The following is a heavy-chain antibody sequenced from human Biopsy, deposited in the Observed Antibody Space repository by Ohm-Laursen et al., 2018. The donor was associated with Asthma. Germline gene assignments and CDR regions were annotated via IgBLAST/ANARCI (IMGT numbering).Heavy chain of an antibody. J-gene: IGHJ4*02. CDR1: GGSKSSSSYY. D-gene: IGHD7-27*01. CDR2: ISYTGSA. CDR3: ARHWDWGSFSDY. V-gene: IGHV4-39*01. Sequence: SQTLSLTCTVSGGSKSSSSYYWGWIRQPPGKGLEWMGSISYTGSAYHNPSLKSRVTISVDTSKNHFSLKLSSVTAADTAVYYCARHWDWGSFSDYWGQGTPVTVSS.